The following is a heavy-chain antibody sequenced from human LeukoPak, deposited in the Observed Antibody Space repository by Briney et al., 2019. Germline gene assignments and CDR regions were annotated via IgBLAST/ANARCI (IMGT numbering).Heavy chain of an antibody. V-gene: IGHV3-15*05. D-gene: IGHD6-19*01. CDR3: TTVPAYTSGWFGGIGY. Sequence: NAGGSLRLSCAASGFTFSSAYMSWVRQAPGKGLEWVGRIKSQTDGGSADYAAPVRGRFTISRDDSRTTLYLEMKSLKDEDTAVYYCTTVPAYTSGWFGGIGYWGQGTRVTVSS. J-gene: IGHJ4*02. CDR1: GFTFSSAY. CDR2: IKSQTDGGSA.